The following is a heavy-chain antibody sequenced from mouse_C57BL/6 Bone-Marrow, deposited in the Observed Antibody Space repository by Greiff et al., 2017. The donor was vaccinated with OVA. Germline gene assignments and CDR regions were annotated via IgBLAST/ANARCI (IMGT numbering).Heavy chain of an antibody. Sequence: QVQLLQSGAELARPGASVKLSCKASGYTLTSYGISWVKQRTGQGLEWIGEIYPRSGNTNYNGKFKGKATLTADKSSSTAYMELSSLRSEDSAVYFCALTQYFDVWGTGTTVTVSS. CDR2: IYPRSGNT. D-gene: IGHD4-1*01. CDR3: ALTQYFDV. CDR1: GYTLTSYG. V-gene: IGHV1-81*01. J-gene: IGHJ1*03.